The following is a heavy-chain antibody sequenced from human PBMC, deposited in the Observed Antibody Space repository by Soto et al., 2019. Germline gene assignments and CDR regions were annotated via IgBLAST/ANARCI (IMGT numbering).Heavy chain of an antibody. Sequence: ASVKVSCKASGYTFTSYAMHWVRQAPGQRLEWMGWINAGNGNTKYSQKFQGRVTITRDTSASTAYMELSSLRSGDTAVYYCARDQENYYDSSGYYTRYSYFDYWGQGTLVTVSS. D-gene: IGHD3-22*01. J-gene: IGHJ4*02. CDR3: ARDQENYYDSSGYYTRYSYFDY. CDR2: INAGNGNT. V-gene: IGHV1-3*01. CDR1: GYTFTSYA.